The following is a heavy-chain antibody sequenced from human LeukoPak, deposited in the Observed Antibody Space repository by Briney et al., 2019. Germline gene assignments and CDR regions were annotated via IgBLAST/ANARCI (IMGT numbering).Heavy chain of an antibody. Sequence: PSETLSLTCAVYGGSFSGDYRSWIRQAPGEGLEWVSSISGSGGSTYYADSVKGRFSITRDNSKNTLYLQVNSLRADDTAVYYCANSGLNRFEYWGQGALVTVSS. D-gene: IGHD2-15*01. CDR2: ISGSGGST. CDR1: GGSFSGDY. CDR3: ANSGLNRFEY. J-gene: IGHJ4*02. V-gene: IGHV3-23*01.